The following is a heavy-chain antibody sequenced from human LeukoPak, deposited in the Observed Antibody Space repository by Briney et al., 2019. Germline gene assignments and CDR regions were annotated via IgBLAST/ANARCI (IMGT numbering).Heavy chain of an antibody. CDR3: VRLRRNNDRSGYYYYYDY. D-gene: IGHD3-22*01. J-gene: IGHJ4*02. Sequence: GGSLRLSCAAFGYTFSDFSVNWVRQAPGKGLEWVSSISVRSNYRYYADSVRGRFTISRGDARDSLFLQMNSLRAEDTAVYFCVRLRRNNDRSGYYYYYDYWGQGTLVTVSS. CDR1: GYTFSDFS. V-gene: IGHV3-21*01. CDR2: ISVRSNYR.